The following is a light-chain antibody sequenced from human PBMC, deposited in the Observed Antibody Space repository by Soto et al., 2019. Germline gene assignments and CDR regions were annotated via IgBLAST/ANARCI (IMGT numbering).Light chain of an antibody. J-gene: IGKJ2*01. CDR2: AAS. Sequence: DIQMTQSPSSLSASVGDRVTITCRASQSISTNLNWYQQEPGKAPKLLIYAASSLQSGVPSRFSGSGSGTVFTLTISSLQPEEFATYYCQQSYSTRYTFGQGTKVEIK. V-gene: IGKV1-39*01. CDR3: QQSYSTRYT. CDR1: QSISTN.